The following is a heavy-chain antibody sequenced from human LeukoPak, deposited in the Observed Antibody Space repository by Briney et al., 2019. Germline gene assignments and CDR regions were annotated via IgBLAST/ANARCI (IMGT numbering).Heavy chain of an antibody. CDR2: IYPSDSET. V-gene: IGHV5-51*01. Sequence: GESLKISCKGSGYSFPNYWIAWVRQLPGKGLEWMGIIYPSDSETRYSPPFQGQVTISADKSISTAYLQWSSLKSSDSAMYYCARQTYGDYMFDSWGQGSLVTVSS. D-gene: IGHD4-17*01. CDR1: GYSFPNYW. J-gene: IGHJ4*02. CDR3: ARQTYGDYMFDS.